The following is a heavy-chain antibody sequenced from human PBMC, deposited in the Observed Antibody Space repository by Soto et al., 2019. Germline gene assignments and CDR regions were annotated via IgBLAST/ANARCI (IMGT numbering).Heavy chain of an antibody. CDR1: GFTFSTYT. V-gene: IGHV3-23*01. Sequence: EVQLLESGGGLVQPGGSLRLSCVASGFTFSTYTMSWVPQAPGKGLEWVSVISGSAGSSGPSYADSVQGRFSISRDNARNTLYLQMNSLRGEDTAMYYCAKARCSTANCYVPEYWGQGTRVTVSS. CDR3: AKARCSTANCYVPEY. CDR2: ISGSAGSSGP. J-gene: IGHJ4*02. D-gene: IGHD2-2*01.